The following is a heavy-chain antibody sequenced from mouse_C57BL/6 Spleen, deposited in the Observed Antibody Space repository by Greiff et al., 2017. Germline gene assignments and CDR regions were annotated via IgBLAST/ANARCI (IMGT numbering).Heavy chain of an antibody. D-gene: IGHD1-1*01. CDR2: IYPGSGGT. CDR1: GYTFTSYW. CDR3: ARSYYDGSSYDY. J-gene: IGHJ2*01. Sequence: QVQLLQPGAELVKPGASVKMSCKASGYTFTSYWITWVKQRPGQGLEWIGDIYPGSGGTNYNEKFKGKATLTVDTSSSTAYMQLSSLTSEDSAVYYCARSYYDGSSYDYWGQGTTRTVSS. V-gene: IGHV1-55*01.